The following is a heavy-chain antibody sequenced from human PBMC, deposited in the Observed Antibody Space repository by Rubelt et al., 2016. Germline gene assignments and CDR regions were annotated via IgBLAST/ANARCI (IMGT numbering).Heavy chain of an antibody. J-gene: IGHJ4*02. D-gene: IGHD5-12*01. Sequence: GGSLRLSCAASGFTFSSYDMHWVRQATGKGLEWVSAIGTAGDTYYPGSVKGRFTISRDNSKNTLYLQMNSLRAEDTAVYYCAKIDVGGYDSYYFDYWGQGTLVTVSS. CDR2: IGTAGDT. CDR1: GFTFSSYD. V-gene: IGHV3-13*04. CDR3: AKIDVGGYDSYYFDY.